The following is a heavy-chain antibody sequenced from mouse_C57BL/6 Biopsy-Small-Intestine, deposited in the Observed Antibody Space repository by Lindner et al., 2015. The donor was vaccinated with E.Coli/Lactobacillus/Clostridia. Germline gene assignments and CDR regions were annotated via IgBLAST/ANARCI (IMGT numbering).Heavy chain of an antibody. CDR1: GFAFTTYL. J-gene: IGHJ2*01. CDR3: ARNYGSSWRVDY. CDR2: INPGSGDT. V-gene: IGHV1-54*01. Sequence: VQLQESGAELVRPGTSVKVSCRASGFAFTTYLIEWVKQRPGQGLEWIGVINPGSGDTNYNEKFKGKATLTADKSSSTAYMQLSSLTSEDSAVYFCARNYGSSWRVDYWGQGTTLTVSS. D-gene: IGHD1-1*01.